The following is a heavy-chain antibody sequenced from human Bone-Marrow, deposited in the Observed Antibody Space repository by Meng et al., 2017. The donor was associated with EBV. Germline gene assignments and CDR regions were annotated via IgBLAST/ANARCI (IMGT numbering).Heavy chain of an antibody. CDR2: ITAYNGLT. CDR1: GYTFTSYG. Sequence: QVLLLQSGAGVKKPGASVKISCKASGYTFTSYGGTWVRQAPGQGLEWMGWITAYNGLTSYEQKFQGRVMLTTDTSTTTAYMELRSLTFDDTAVYYCARNPRSEYSGYDYWGQGTLVTVSS. J-gene: IGHJ4*02. CDR3: ARNPRSEYSGYDY. D-gene: IGHD5-12*01. V-gene: IGHV1-18*01.